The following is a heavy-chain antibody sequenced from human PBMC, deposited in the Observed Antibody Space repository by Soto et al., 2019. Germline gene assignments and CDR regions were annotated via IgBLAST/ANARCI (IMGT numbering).Heavy chain of an antibody. CDR1: GYSISSGYY. D-gene: IGHD4-17*01. J-gene: IGHJ4*02. Sequence: PSETLSLTCAVSGYSISSGYYWGWIRQPPGKGLEWIGSIYHSGSTYYNPSLKSRVTISVDTSKNQFSLKLSSVTAADTAVYYCARATTVTTTDYWGQGTLVTVSS. V-gene: IGHV4-38-2*01. CDR3: ARATTVTTTDY. CDR2: IYHSGST.